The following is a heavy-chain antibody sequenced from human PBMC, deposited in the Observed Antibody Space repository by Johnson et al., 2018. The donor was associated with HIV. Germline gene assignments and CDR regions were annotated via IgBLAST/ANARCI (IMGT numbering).Heavy chain of an antibody. CDR1: GFTFDDYA. CDR3: AKDMEDSSGYYGAFDI. D-gene: IGHD3-22*01. J-gene: IGHJ3*02. V-gene: IGHV3-9*01. Sequence: VQLVESGGGVVRPGGSLRLSCAASGFTFDDYAMHWVRKAPGKGLEWVSGISWNSGSIGYADSVKGRFTISRDNSKNSLYLQMNSLRTEDTALYYCAKDMEDSSGYYGAFDIWGQGTMVTVSS. CDR2: ISWNSGSI.